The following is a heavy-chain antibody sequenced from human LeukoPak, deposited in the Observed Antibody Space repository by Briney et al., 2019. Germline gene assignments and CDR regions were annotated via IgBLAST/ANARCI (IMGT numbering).Heavy chain of an antibody. CDR1: GFTFSSYA. V-gene: IGHV3-23*01. Sequence: PGGSLRLSCAASGFTFSSYAMSWVRQAPGKGLEWVSAISGSGGSTYYADSVKGRFTISRDNSKNTLYLQMNSLRAEDTAVYYCTRLDGDYRGYWGQGTLVTVSS. J-gene: IGHJ4*02. CDR2: ISGSGGST. D-gene: IGHD4-17*01. CDR3: TRLDGDYRGY.